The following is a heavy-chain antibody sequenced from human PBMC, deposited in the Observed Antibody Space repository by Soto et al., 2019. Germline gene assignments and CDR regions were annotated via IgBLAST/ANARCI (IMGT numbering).Heavy chain of an antibody. V-gene: IGHV3-21*01. J-gene: IGHJ4*02. D-gene: IGHD3-10*01. CDR1: GYTVSSYR. CDR3: ARDLPRLYRPGSHGYYFDY. CDR2: ISSSSSYI. Sequence: GWSLGLSCASSGYTVSSYRIDWVRQTPGKGLEWVSSISSSSSYIYYADSVKGRFTISRDNDKNSLYLQMNSLRAEDTAVYYWARDLPRLYRPGSHGYYFDYWGQGTLVTVSS.